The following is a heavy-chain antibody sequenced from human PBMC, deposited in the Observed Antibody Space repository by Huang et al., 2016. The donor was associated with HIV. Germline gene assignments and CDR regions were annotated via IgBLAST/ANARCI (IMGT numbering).Heavy chain of an antibody. CDR2: ISSTGNTI. Sequence: QVQLVESGGGLVKPGGSLRLSCAASGFTFSDYYMSWIRQAPGKGLEWFSYISSTGNTIYYPDSVKGRFTISRDNAKNSLFLQMNSLRAEDTAIYYCARKGRDDFWSGYPDYWGQGTLVTVSS. J-gene: IGHJ4*02. CDR1: GFTFSDYY. D-gene: IGHD3-3*01. V-gene: IGHV3-11*04. CDR3: ARKGRDDFWSGYPDY.